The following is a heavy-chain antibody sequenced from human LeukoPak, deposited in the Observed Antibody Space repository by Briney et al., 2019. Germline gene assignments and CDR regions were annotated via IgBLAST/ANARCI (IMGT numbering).Heavy chain of an antibody. Sequence: PGGSLRLSCAASGFTFSSYSMNWVRQAPGKGLEWVSYISSSSSTIYYADSVKGRFTISRDNAKNSLYLQVNSLRDEDTAVYYCARLLIRNYYDSSGYYGDAFDIWGQGTMVTVSS. CDR3: ARLLIRNYYDSSGYYGDAFDI. J-gene: IGHJ3*02. CDR1: GFTFSSYS. D-gene: IGHD3-22*01. CDR2: ISSSSSTI. V-gene: IGHV3-48*02.